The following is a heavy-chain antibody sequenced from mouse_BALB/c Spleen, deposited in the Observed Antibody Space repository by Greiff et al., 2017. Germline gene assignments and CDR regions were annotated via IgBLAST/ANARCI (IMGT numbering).Heavy chain of an antibody. V-gene: IGHV1-74*01. J-gene: IGHJ4*01. CDR3: APTNGNYGMDY. CDR2: IDPYDSET. CDR1: GYTFTSYW. D-gene: IGHD2-1*01. Sequence: SCKASGYTFTSYWMNWVKQRPEQGLEWIGRIDPYDSETHYNQKFKDKAILTVDKSSSTAYMQLSSLTSEDSAVYYCAPTNGNYGMDYWGQGTSVTVSS.